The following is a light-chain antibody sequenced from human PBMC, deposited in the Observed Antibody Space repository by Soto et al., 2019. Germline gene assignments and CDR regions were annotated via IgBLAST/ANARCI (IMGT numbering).Light chain of an antibody. J-gene: IGKJ4*01. CDR3: QQRRNWLT. CDR2: GAS. Sequence: ELVLTQSPATLSLSPGDRATLSCRASQSISSYLAWYQQKPGQAPRLLIYGASNRATGIPARFSGSGSGTDFTLTISSLEPEDFAHYYCQQRRNWLTFGGGTKVEIK. V-gene: IGKV3-11*01. CDR1: QSISSY.